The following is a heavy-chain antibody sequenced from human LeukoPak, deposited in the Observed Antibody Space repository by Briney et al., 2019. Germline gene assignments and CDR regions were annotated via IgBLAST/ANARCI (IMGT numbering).Heavy chain of an antibody. CDR2: ISSSSSYI. D-gene: IGHD6-13*01. CDR1: GITFSSYS. V-gene: IGHV3-21*01. Sequence: GGSLRLSCAASGITFSSYSMNWVRQAPGKGLEWVSSISSSSSYIYYADSVKGRFTISRDNAKNSLYLQMNSLRAEDTAVYYCARDRIAAAGSDYWGQGTLVTVSS. CDR3: ARDRIAAAGSDY. J-gene: IGHJ4*02.